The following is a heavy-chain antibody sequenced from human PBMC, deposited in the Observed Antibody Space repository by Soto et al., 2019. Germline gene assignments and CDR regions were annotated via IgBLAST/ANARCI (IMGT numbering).Heavy chain of an antibody. V-gene: IGHV1-69*01. CDR2: IIPIFGTA. CDR1: GGTFSSYA. Sequence: QVQLVQSGAEVKKPGSSVKVSCKASGGTFSSYAISWVRQAPGQGLEWMGGIIPIFGTANYAQEFQGRVTITADECTSTAYMELSSLRSEDTAVYYCARGGIAARPGAFDIWGQGTMVTVCS. CDR3: ARGGIAARPGAFDI. D-gene: IGHD6-6*01. J-gene: IGHJ3*02.